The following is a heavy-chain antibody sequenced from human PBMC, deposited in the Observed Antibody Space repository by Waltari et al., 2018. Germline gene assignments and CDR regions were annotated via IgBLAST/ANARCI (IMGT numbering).Heavy chain of an antibody. J-gene: IGHJ4*02. D-gene: IGHD6-13*01. CDR1: GFTFSDYY. CDR3: ARGPRIADEGIPDY. V-gene: IGHV3-11*04. CDR2: SSGSGRPI. Sequence: QVQLVESGGGFVKPGGSLRLSCAASGFTFSDYYMTWVRQAPEKGLGWLAYSSGSGRPIYAADAVKGRFTVSRDNAKNSLYLQMNSLRAEDTAVYYCARGPRIADEGIPDYGGQGTLVTVSS.